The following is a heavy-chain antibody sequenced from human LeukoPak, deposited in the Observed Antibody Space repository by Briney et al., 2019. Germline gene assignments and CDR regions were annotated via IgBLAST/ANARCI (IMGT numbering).Heavy chain of an antibody. V-gene: IGHV4-39*07. CDR1: GGSISSSSYY. D-gene: IGHD3-3*01. CDR2: IYYSGST. J-gene: IGHJ4*02. Sequence: SETLSLTCTVSGGSISSSSYYWGWIRQPPGKGLEWIGSIYYSGSTYYNPSLKSRVTISVDTSKNQFSLKLSSVTAADTAVYYCARAWYYDFWSGYYTGNFDYWGQGTLVTVSS. CDR3: ARAWYYDFWSGYYTGNFDY.